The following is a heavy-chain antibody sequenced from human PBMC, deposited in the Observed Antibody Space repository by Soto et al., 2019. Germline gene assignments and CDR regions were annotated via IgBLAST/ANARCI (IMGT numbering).Heavy chain of an antibody. CDR1: GFTFSSYA. V-gene: IGHV3-23*01. CDR2: ISGSGGST. Sequence: RGSLRLSCAASGFTFSSYAMSWVRQAPGKGLEWVSAISGSGGSTYYADSVKGRFTISRDNSKNTLYLQMNSLRAEDTAVYYCAKDLHPITMVRGVIPFDYWGQGTLVTVSS. CDR3: AKDLHPITMVRGVIPFDY. J-gene: IGHJ4*02. D-gene: IGHD3-10*01.